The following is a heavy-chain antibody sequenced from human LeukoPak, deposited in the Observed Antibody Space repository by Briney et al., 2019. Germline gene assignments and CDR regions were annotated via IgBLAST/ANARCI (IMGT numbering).Heavy chain of an antibody. Sequence: PGGSLRLSCAASGFTFSSYAMSWVRQAPGKGLVWVSTITDSSGNTFYADSVKGRFTISRDNSKNTLYLQMNSLRLEDTALYYCAKRLYPEKLPGSFFEQWGQGTQVTVSS. CDR2: ITDSSGNT. D-gene: IGHD3-10*01. CDR1: GFTFSSYA. V-gene: IGHV3-23*01. J-gene: IGHJ4*02. CDR3: AKRLYPEKLPGSFFEQ.